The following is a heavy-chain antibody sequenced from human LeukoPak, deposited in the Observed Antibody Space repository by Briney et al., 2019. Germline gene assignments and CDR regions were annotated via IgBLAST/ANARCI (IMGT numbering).Heavy chain of an antibody. D-gene: IGHD6-19*01. CDR3: AREGYSSGWSYYYYYMDV. CDR1: GFTFSSYE. J-gene: IGHJ6*03. Sequence: GGSLRLSCAASGFTFSSYEMNWVRHAPGKGLEWVSYISSSGSTIYYADSVKGRFTISRDNAKNSLYLQMNSLRAEDTAVYYCAREGYSSGWSYYYYYMDVWGKGTTVTISS. CDR2: ISSSGSTI. V-gene: IGHV3-48*03.